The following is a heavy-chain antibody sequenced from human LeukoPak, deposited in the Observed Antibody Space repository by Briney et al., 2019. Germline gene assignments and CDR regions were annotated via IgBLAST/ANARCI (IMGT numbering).Heavy chain of an antibody. J-gene: IGHJ5*02. CDR1: GGSISSYY. Sequence: PSETLSLTCTVSGGSISSYYWSWIRQPAGEGLEWIGRIYTSGSTNYNPSLKSRVTMSVDTSKNQFSLKLSSVTAADTAVYYCARDRKEPGIAVAGTGFDPWGQGTLVTVSS. CDR3: ARDRKEPGIAVAGTGFDP. V-gene: IGHV4-4*07. CDR2: IYTSGST. D-gene: IGHD6-19*01.